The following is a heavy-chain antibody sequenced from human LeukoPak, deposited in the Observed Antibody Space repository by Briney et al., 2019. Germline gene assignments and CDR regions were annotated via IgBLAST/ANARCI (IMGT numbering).Heavy chain of an antibody. CDR1: GFTFDYYA. CDR2: LNWDSGAI. D-gene: IGHD6-13*01. V-gene: IGHV3-9*03. J-gene: IGHJ4*02. CDR3: AKDHSGSSRWYYFDY. Sequence: GGSLRLSCAASGFTFDYYAMSWVRQAPGRGLEWVAGLNWDSGAIGYADSVKGRFTVSRDNAKNSLYLQMNSLRAEDMALYYCAKDHSGSSRWYYFDYWGQGTLVTVSS.